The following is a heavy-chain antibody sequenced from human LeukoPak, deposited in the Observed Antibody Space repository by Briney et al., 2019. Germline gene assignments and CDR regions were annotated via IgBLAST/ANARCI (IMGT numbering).Heavy chain of an antibody. V-gene: IGHV1-8*03. Sequence: ASVKVSCKASGYTFTSYDINWVRQATGQGLEWMGWMNPNSGNTGYAQKFQGRVTITRNTSISTAYMELSSLRSEDTAVYYCARSPSATYYDFWSGYYTLYYFDYWGQGTLVTVSS. CDR2: MNPNSGNT. CDR1: GYTFTSYD. D-gene: IGHD3-3*01. CDR3: ARSPSATYYDFWSGYYTLYYFDY. J-gene: IGHJ4*02.